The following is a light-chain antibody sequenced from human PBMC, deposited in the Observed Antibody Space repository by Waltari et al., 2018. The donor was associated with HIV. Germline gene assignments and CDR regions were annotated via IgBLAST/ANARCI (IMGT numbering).Light chain of an antibody. Sequence: QSVLTQPPSVSGAPGQRVTISCTGSSSNIGAGNDVPWYQLLPGTAPKRLIDANRDRPAGVPERCAGAKSGTSASLAITGLQAEDEAEYFGQSFDSSLSGSRVFGGGTKLTVL. J-gene: IGLJ3*02. CDR2: ANR. CDR1: SSNIGAGND. CDR3: QSFDSSLSGSRV. V-gene: IGLV1-40*01.